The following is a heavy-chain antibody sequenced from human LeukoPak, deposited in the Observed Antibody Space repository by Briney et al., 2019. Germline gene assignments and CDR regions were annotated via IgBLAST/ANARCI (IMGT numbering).Heavy chain of an antibody. CDR1: GFTFSSYG. CDR2: ISYDGSNK. V-gene: IGHV3-30*18. D-gene: IGHD1-26*01. CDR3: AKEEVGATTGDY. Sequence: GGSLRLSCAASGFTFSSYGMHWVRQAPGKGLEWEAVISYDGSNKYYADSVKGRFTISRDNSKNTLYLQMNSLRAEDTAVYYCAKEEVGATTGDYWGQGTLVTVSS. J-gene: IGHJ4*02.